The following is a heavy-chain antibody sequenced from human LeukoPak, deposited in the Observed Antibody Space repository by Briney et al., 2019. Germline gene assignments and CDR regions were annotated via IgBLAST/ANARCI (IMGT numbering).Heavy chain of an antibody. CDR1: GGSISSGGYS. CDR3: ARVALPYYDSSGYYRNDAFDI. Sequence: PSQTLSLTCAVSGGSISSGGYSWSWIRQPPGKGLEWIGYIYHSGSTYYNPSLKSRVTISVDRSKNQFSLKLSSVTAADTAVYYCARVALPYYDSSGYYRNDAFDIWGQGTMVTVSS. V-gene: IGHV4-30-2*01. J-gene: IGHJ3*02. CDR2: IYHSGST. D-gene: IGHD3-22*01.